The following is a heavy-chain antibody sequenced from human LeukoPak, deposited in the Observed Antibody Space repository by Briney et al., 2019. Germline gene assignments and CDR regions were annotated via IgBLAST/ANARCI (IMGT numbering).Heavy chain of an antibody. CDR2: IYYSGST. V-gene: IGHV4-59*12. D-gene: IGHD5/OR15-5a*01. Sequence: SETLSLTCTVSGGSISSYYWSWIRQPPGKGLEWIGYIYYSGSTNYNPSLKSRVTISVDTSKNQFSLKLSSVTAADTAVYYCARGRKERNNLSTGEDYWGQGTLVTVSS. CDR1: GGSISSYY. CDR3: ARGRKERNNLSTGEDY. J-gene: IGHJ4*02.